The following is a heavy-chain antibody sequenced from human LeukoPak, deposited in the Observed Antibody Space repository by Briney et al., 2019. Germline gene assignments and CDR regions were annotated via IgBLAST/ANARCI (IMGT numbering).Heavy chain of an antibody. CDR3: ARSHPWGMNYYYYYGMDV. D-gene: IGHD2-8*02. CDR2: LNPAGGTT. CDR1: GYTFTSYY. J-gene: IGHJ6*02. Sequence: ASVTVSCKASGYTFTSYYIHWVRQAPGQGLEWMGILNPAGGTTSYAQKFQGRVTMTRDTSTSTVYMEMSSLRSEDTAVYYCARSHPWGMNYYYYYGMDVWGQGTTVTVSS. V-gene: IGHV1-46*01.